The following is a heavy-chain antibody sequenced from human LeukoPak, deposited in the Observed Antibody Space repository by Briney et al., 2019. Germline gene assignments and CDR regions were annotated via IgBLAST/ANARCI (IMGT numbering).Heavy chain of an antibody. J-gene: IGHJ4*02. D-gene: IGHD2-2*01. CDR3: ARVGQLAFDY. V-gene: IGHV4-39*01. CDR1: GGSISSSSYY. CDR2: IYYSGST. Sequence: SETLSLTCTVSGGSISSSSYYWGWIRQPPGKGLEWIGSIYYSGSTYYNPSLKSRVTISVDTSKNQFSLKLSSVTAADTAVYYCARVGQLAFDYWGQGTLVTVSS.